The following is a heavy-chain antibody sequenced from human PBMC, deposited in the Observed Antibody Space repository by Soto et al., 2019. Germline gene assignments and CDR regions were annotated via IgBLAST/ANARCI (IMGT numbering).Heavy chain of an antibody. CDR1: GASISSYY. V-gene: IGHV4-59*01. J-gene: IGHJ6*02. Sequence: PSETLSLTCTVSGASISSYYWSWIRQPPGKGLEWIGYIYYSGSTNYNPSLKSRVTISVDTSKNQFSLKLSSVTAADTAVYYCARDRDAVGATYYYYGMDVWGQGTTVTVSS. D-gene: IGHD1-26*01. CDR2: IYYSGST. CDR3: ARDRDAVGATYYYYGMDV.